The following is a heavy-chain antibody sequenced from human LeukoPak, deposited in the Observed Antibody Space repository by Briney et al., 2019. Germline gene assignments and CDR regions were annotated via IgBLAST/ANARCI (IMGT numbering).Heavy chain of an antibody. Sequence: SETLSLTCTVSGGSISSSSYYWGWIRQPPGKGLEWIGSIYYSGSTYYNPSLKSRVTISVDTSKNQFSLKLSSVTAADTAVYYCAGTSSAYADYWGQGILVTVSS. CDR3: AGTSSAYADY. CDR2: IYYSGST. D-gene: IGHD3-22*01. CDR1: GGSISSSSYY. J-gene: IGHJ4*02. V-gene: IGHV4-39*07.